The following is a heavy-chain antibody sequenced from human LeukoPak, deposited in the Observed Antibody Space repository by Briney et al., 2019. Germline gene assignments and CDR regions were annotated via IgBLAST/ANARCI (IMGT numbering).Heavy chain of an antibody. J-gene: IGHJ5*02. CDR3: AKSVVNGDPNWFDP. D-gene: IGHD2-8*02. Sequence: PGGSQRLSCAASGFSFSSYDMSWVRQAPGKGLEWVSAISGSGGSTYYADSVKGRFTISRDNSKNTLYLQMNSLRAEDTAVYYCAKSVVNGDPNWFDPWGQGTLVTVSS. CDR1: GFSFSSYD. V-gene: IGHV3-23*01. CDR2: ISGSGGST.